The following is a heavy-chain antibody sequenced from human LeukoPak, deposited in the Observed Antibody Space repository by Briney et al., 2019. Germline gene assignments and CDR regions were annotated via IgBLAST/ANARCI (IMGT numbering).Heavy chain of an antibody. CDR3: AKDTYSGSWYFDY. J-gene: IGHJ4*02. D-gene: IGHD6-13*01. CDR2: IWYDGSNK. CDR1: GFTFSSYG. Sequence: GSLRLSCAASGFTFSSYGMHWVRQAPGKGLEWVAVIWYDGSNKYYADSVKGRFTISRDNSKNTLYLQMNSLRAEDTAVYYCAKDTYSGSWYFDYWGQGTLVTVSS. V-gene: IGHV3-33*06.